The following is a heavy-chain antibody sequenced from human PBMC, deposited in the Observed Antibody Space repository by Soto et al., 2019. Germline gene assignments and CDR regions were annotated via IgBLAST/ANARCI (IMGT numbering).Heavy chain of an antibody. Sequence: LRVSCGASGFTFSCYAMSWVRQAPGKGLEWVSAISDSGGSTYYADSMKGRFTISRDNSKNTLYLQMNSLRAEDTAIYYCAKDLTSTSRTPELWGQGTLVTVPQ. D-gene: IGHD2-2*01. CDR3: AKDLTSTSRTPEL. J-gene: IGHJ4*02. V-gene: IGHV3-23*01. CDR1: GFTFSCYA. CDR2: ISDSGGST.